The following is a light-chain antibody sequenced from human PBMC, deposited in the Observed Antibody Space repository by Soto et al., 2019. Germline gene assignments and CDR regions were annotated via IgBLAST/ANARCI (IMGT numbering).Light chain of an antibody. Sequence: QSVLTQPASVSESPGQSITISCTGTDGDVGAYNYVAWYQQHPDKAPKLLIFEVTKRPSGVSDRFSGSKSGNTASLTISVLQPEDEADYFCSSYTTTNTLLFXPGTKPTVL. CDR3: SSYTTTNTLL. J-gene: IGLJ1*01. CDR2: EVT. CDR1: DGDVGAYNY. V-gene: IGLV2-14*01.